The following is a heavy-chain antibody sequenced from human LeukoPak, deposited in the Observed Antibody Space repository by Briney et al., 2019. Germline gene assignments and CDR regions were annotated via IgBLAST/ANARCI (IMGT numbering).Heavy chain of an antibody. D-gene: IGHD2-2*01. CDR2: IHYSGTT. CDR3: ARGHIAVVPAVMAFES. J-gene: IGHJ4*02. CDR1: RGSINTYY. Sequence: PSETLSLTCTVSRGSINTYYGSWIRQTPRNGLEYIGYIHYSGTTNYNPSLKSRATMSVDTSKNQFSLKLRSVSAADTAVYYCARGHIAVVPAVMAFESWGQGSLVTVSS. V-gene: IGHV4-59*01.